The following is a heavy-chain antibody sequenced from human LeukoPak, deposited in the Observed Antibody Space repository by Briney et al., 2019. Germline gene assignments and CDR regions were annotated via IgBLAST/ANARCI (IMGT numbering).Heavy chain of an antibody. CDR3: ARFSSGDAFDI. CDR1: GGSITSHY. J-gene: IGHJ3*02. D-gene: IGHD3-22*01. Sequence: SETLSLTCNVSGGSITSHYWSWIRQPPGKGLEWIAYIYYSGSTNYNPSLKSRVTTSVDTSKNQFSLKLSSVTAADTAAYYCARFSSGDAFDIWGQGTMVTVSS. V-gene: IGHV4-59*11. CDR2: IYYSGST.